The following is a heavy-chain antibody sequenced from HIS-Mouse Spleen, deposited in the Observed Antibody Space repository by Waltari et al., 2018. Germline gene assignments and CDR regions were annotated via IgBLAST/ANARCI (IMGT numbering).Heavy chain of an antibody. J-gene: IGHJ4*02. CDR3: ARGHDYSNYFDY. CDR2: MNPNSGNT. Sequence: QVQLVQSGAEVKKPGASVKVSCKASGYTFTSYALNWVRQATGQGLEWMGWMNPNSGNTGYAQKFQGRVTMTRNTSISTAYMELSSLRSEDTAVYYCARGHDYSNYFDYWGQGTLVTVSS. D-gene: IGHD4-4*01. V-gene: IGHV1-8*01. CDR1: GYTFTSYA.